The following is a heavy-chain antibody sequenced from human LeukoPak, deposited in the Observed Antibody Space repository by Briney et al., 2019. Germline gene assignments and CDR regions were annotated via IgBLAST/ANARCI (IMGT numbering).Heavy chain of an antibody. Sequence: GGSLRLSCAASGFTFSSYSMNWVRQAPGKGLEWVSSISSSSSYIYYADSVKGRFTISRDNAKNSLYLQMNSLRAEDTAVYYCARMGDSSGYRGYYYGMDVWGQGTTVTVSS. CDR3: ARMGDSSGYRGYYYGMDV. CDR1: GFTFSSYS. CDR2: ISSSSSYI. J-gene: IGHJ6*02. V-gene: IGHV3-21*01. D-gene: IGHD3-22*01.